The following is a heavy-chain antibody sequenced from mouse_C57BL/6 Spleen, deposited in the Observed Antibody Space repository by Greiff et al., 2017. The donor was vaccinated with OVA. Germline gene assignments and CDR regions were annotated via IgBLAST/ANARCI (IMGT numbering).Heavy chain of an antibody. D-gene: IGHD4-1*01. CDR2: IDPETGGT. V-gene: IGHV1-15*01. J-gene: IGHJ2*01. Sequence: QVQLQQSGAELVRPGASVTLSCKASGYTFTDYEMHWVKQTPVHGLEWIGAIDPETGGTAYNQKFKGKAILTADKSSSTAYMELRSLTSEDSAVYYCTRRDWDKGYFDYWGQGTTLTVSS. CDR1: GYTFTDYE. CDR3: TRRDWDKGYFDY.